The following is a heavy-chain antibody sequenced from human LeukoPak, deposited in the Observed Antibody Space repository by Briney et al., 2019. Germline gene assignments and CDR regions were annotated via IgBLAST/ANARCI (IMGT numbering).Heavy chain of an antibody. CDR3: SRRAYCGGDCYGSDAFDI. D-gene: IGHD2-21*02. CDR1: GFTFSSYS. J-gene: IGHJ3*02. Sequence: PGGSLRLSCAASGFTFSSYSMNWVRQAPGKGLEWVSFISSSSSYIYYADSVRGRFTISRDNAKNSLDLQMNSLRAEDTAVYYCSRRAYCGGDCYGSDAFDIWGQGTMVAVSS. V-gene: IGHV3-21*01. CDR2: ISSSSSYI.